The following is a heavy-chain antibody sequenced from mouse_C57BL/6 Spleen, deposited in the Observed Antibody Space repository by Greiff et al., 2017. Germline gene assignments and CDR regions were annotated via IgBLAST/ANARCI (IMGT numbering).Heavy chain of an antibody. Sequence: QVQLKESGAELMKPGASVKLSCKATGYTFTGYWIEWVKQRPGPGLEWIGEILPGSGSTNYNEKFKGKATFTADTSSNTAYMQLSSLTTEESAIYYCAEGPMTTVVEENYYYAMDYWGQGTSVTVSS. V-gene: IGHV1-9*01. D-gene: IGHD1-1*01. J-gene: IGHJ4*01. CDR1: GYTFTGYW. CDR2: ILPGSGST. CDR3: AEGPMTTVVEENYYYAMDY.